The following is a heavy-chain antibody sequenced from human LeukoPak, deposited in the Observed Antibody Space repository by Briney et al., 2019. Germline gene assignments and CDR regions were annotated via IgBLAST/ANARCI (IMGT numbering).Heavy chain of an antibody. J-gene: IGHJ4*02. V-gene: IGHV4-4*07. Sequence: TSETLSLTCTVSGGSISRYYWTWIRQPAGKGLEWIGRIHPSGTTNHNPSLKSRVIMSLDMSNNQFSLKVRSVTAADTAVYYCARETEVPGGRSWDFWGQGTLVSVSS. CDR3: ARETEVPGGRSWDF. D-gene: IGHD6-19*01. CDR2: IHPSGTT. CDR1: GGSISRYY.